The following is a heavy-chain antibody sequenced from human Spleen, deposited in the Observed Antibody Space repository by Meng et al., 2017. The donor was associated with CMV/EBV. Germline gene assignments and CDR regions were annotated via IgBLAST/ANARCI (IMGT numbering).Heavy chain of an antibody. J-gene: IGHJ4*02. CDR2: INPKSGGT. V-gene: IGHV1-2*02. CDR3: ARVEGCSGGSCYSRHYFDY. Sequence: SVKVSCKASGYTFIGYDLHWVRQAPGQGLEWMGWINPKSGGTNYAQRFQGRVTMTRDTSINTVYMELRRLRSDDTAVYYCARVEGCSGGSCYSRHYFDYWGQGTLVTVS. D-gene: IGHD2-15*01. CDR1: GYTFIGYD.